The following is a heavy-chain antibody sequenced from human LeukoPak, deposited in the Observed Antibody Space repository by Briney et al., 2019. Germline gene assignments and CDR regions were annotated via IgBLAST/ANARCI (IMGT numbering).Heavy chain of an antibody. CDR2: INHSGST. Sequence: PSETLSLTCAVYGGSFSGYYWSWIRQPPGKGLEWIGEINHSGSTNYNPSLKSRVTISVDTSKNQFSLKLSSVTAADTAVYYCASLVGTAMVTVDYWGQGTLVTVSS. D-gene: IGHD5-18*01. CDR3: ASLVGTAMVTVDY. J-gene: IGHJ4*02. V-gene: IGHV4-34*01. CDR1: GGSFSGYY.